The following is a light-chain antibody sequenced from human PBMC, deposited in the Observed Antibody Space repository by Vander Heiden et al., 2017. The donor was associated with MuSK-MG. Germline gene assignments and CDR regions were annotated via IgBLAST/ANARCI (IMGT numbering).Light chain of an antibody. CDR2: AAS. CDR1: QGISNY. J-gene: IGKJ3*01. Sequence: DIQMTQSPSSLSASVGDRVTITCRASQGISNYLAWYQQKPGKGPKLLIYAASTLQAGVPSRFSGSGYGTDFTLTISSRQPEDVATYYCQKNNSYPPFTFGHGTKVDIK. CDR3: QKNNSYPPFT. V-gene: IGKV1-27*01.